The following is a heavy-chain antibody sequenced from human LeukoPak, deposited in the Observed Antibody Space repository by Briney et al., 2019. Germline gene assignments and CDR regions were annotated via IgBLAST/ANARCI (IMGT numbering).Heavy chain of an antibody. CDR2: ISAYNGNT. CDR1: GYTFTSYG. CDR3: AREGYCSGGSCPYAVYFDY. J-gene: IGHJ4*02. V-gene: IGHV1-18*01. Sequence: ASVNVSFKASGYTFTSYGISWVRQAPGQGLEWMGWISAYNGNTNYAQKLQGRVTMTTDTSTSTAYMELRSLRSDDTAVYYCAREGYCSGGSCPYAVYFDYWGQGTLVTVSS. D-gene: IGHD2-15*01.